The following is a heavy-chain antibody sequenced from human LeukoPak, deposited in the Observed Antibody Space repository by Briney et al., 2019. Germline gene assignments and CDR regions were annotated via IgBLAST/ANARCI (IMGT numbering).Heavy chain of an antibody. J-gene: IGHJ3*02. CDR1: GFTFSSYA. D-gene: IGHD6-19*01. V-gene: IGHV3-23*01. Sequence: GGSLRLSCAASGFTFSSYAMSWVRQAPGKGLEWVSAISGSGGSTYYADSVKGRFTISRDNSKNTLYLQMDSLRAEDTAVYYCAKSIAEAGMGEAFDIWGQGTMVTVSS. CDR3: AKSIAEAGMGEAFDI. CDR2: ISGSGGST.